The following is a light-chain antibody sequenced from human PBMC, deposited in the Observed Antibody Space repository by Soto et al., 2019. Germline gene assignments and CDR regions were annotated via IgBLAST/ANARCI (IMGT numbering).Light chain of an antibody. Sequence: DIQLTQSPSFLSASVGDRVTITCRASQAISSSLAWYQHNPGKAPKLLIYAASTLQNGVPSSFSGSGSGTEFYLTISRLQPEDFATYYCQHLNDYRYTFGQGTKVEIK. CDR2: AAS. J-gene: IGKJ2*01. CDR1: QAISSS. CDR3: QHLNDYRYT. V-gene: IGKV1-9*01.